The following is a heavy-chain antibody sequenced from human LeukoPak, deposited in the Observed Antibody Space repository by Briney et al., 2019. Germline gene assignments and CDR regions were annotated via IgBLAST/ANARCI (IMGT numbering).Heavy chain of an antibody. CDR1: GGSVNSGGYY. CDR3: ARDTLFASGSAKYGMDV. Sequence: PSETLSLTCTVSGGSVNSGGYYWTWIRQHPGRGLEWIGYIHYSGSTYYNPSLEGRLAISVDTSANHFSLSLSSVTAADTGVYFCARDTLFASGSAKYGMDVWGQGTTVIVSS. CDR2: IHYSGST. V-gene: IGHV4-31*03. J-gene: IGHJ6*01. D-gene: IGHD3-10*01.